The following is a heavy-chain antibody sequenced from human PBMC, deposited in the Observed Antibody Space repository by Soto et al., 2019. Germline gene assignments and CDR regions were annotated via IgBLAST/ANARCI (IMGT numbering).Heavy chain of an antibody. CDR3: ARGLKYSGSYRSLLDYYYGMDV. CDR1: GYTFTSYG. CDR2: ISAYNGNT. Sequence: GASVKVSCKASGYTFTSYGISWVRQAPGQGLEWMGWISAYNGNTNYAQELQGRVTMTTDTSTSTAYMELRSLRSDDTAVYYCARGLKYSGSYRSLLDYYYGMDVWGQGTTVTVSS. V-gene: IGHV1-18*01. D-gene: IGHD1-26*01. J-gene: IGHJ6*02.